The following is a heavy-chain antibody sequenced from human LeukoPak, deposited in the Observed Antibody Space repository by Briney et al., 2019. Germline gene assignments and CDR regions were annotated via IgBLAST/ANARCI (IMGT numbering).Heavy chain of an antibody. J-gene: IGHJ4*02. D-gene: IGHD6-13*01. CDR3: ARRSSWPPYYFDY. CDR2: INHSGST. CDR1: GGSFSGYY. Sequence: SETLSLTCAVYGGSFSGYYWSWIRQPPGEGLEWIGEINHSGSTNYNPSLKSRVTISVDTSKNQFSLKLSSVTAADTAVYYCARRSSWPPYYFDYWGQGTLVTVSS. V-gene: IGHV4-34*01.